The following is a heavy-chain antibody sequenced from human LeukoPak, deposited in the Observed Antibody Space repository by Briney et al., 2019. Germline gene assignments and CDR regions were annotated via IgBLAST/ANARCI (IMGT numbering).Heavy chain of an antibody. D-gene: IGHD1-26*01. CDR2: IYYSGST. CDR3: ARGGSYYYYYYYMDV. J-gene: IGHJ6*03. CDR1: GGSISSSSYS. Sequence: SETLSLTCSVSGGSISSSSYSWGWVRQPPGKGLEWIARIYYSGSTYYNPSLKSRVTISVDTSKNQFSLKLSSVTATDTAVYYCARGGSYYYYYYYMDVWGKGTTVTISS. V-gene: IGHV4-39*01.